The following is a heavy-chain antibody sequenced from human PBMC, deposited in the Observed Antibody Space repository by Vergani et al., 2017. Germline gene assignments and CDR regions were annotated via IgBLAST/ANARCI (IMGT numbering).Heavy chain of an antibody. V-gene: IGHV1-2*02. CDR3: AKDSNRITIFGTWFDP. CDR2: INPNSGGT. D-gene: IGHD3-3*01. CDR1: GYTFTGYY. J-gene: IGHJ5*02. Sequence: QVQLVQSGAEVKKPGASVKVSCKASGYTFTGYYMHWVRQAPGQGLEWMGWINPNSGGTNYAQKFQGRVTMTRDTSISTAYMELSRLRSDDTAVYYCAKDSNRITIFGTWFDPWGQGTLVTVSS.